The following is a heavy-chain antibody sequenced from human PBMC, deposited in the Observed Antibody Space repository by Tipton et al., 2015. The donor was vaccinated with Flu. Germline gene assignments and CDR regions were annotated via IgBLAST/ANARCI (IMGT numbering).Heavy chain of an antibody. J-gene: IGHJ4*02. Sequence: TLSLTCTVSGGSISSSSYYWGWIRQPPGKGLEWIGSSYYSGSTYYNPSLKGRVAISVDTSKNQFALKLSSVTAADTAVYYCARDRGSSGWSDYWGQGTLVTVSS. CDR2: SYYSGST. CDR3: ARDRGSSGWSDY. CDR1: GGSISSSSYY. V-gene: IGHV4-39*06. D-gene: IGHD6-19*01.